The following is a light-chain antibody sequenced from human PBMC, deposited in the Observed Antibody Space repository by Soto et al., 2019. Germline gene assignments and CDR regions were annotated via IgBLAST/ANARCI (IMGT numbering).Light chain of an antibody. V-gene: IGKV1-39*01. J-gene: IGKJ1*01. CDR3: QQSYSRPRT. Sequence: DIHITQSPSSLSASVGYRVTITCRASQSITSYLNWYQQKPGKAPNLLIYSAFSLESGVPSRFSGSGSGTDYTLTISSLQPEDFATYFCQQSYSRPRTFGQGTKVDIK. CDR2: SAF. CDR1: QSITSY.